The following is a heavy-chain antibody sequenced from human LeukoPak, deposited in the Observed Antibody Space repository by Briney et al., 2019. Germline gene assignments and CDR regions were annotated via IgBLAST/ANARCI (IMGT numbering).Heavy chain of an antibody. CDR3: ASVGGGSPY. CDR1: GYSISNGHF. Sequence: TPSETLSLTCTVSGYSISNGHFWSWIRQPPGKGLEWIGSIYGSGTTYYDPPLRSRVSISADTSKNYFSLELSSVTAADTAVYYCASVGGGSPYWGQGTLVTVSS. V-gene: IGHV4-38-2*02. CDR2: IYGSGTT. D-gene: IGHD3-16*01. J-gene: IGHJ4*02.